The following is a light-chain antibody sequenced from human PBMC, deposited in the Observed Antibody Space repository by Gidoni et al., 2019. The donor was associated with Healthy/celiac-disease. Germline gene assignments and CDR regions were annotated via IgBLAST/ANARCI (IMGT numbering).Light chain of an antibody. Sequence: QSALTQPASVSGSPGHSITISCTGTSSDVGSYNLVSWYQQHPGKAPKLMIYEVSKRPSGVSNRFSGSKSGNTASLTISGLQAEDEADYYCCSYAGSSTDVVFGGGTKLTVL. CDR2: EVS. V-gene: IGLV2-23*02. CDR3: CSYAGSSTDVV. J-gene: IGLJ2*01. CDR1: SSDVGSYNL.